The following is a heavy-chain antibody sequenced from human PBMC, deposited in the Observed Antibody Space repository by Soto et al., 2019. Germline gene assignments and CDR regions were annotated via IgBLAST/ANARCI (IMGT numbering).Heavy chain of an antibody. V-gene: IGHV3-48*02. CDR1: GFTLSSYS. CDR2: ISGSSSTI. D-gene: IGHD4-17*01. J-gene: IGHJ4*02. Sequence: GGSLRLSCAASGFTLSSYSMNWVRQAPGKGLEWVSYISGSSSTIYYADSVKGRFTISRDNAKNSLYLQMNSLRDEDTAVYYCARESYGDYDYWGQGTLVTVSS. CDR3: ARESYGDYDY.